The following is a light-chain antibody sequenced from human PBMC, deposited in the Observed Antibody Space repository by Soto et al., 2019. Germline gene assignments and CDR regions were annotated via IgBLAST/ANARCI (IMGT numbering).Light chain of an antibody. Sequence: QSVLTQPASVSGSPGQSITISCTGTSSDVGRYTFVSWYQQHPGKAPKLMMYEVSNRPSGVSNRFSGSKSGNTASLTISGLQAEDEADYYCSSYTSSSTYVFGSGTKVT. CDR2: EVS. CDR3: SSYTSSSTYV. CDR1: SSDVGRYTF. J-gene: IGLJ1*01. V-gene: IGLV2-14*01.